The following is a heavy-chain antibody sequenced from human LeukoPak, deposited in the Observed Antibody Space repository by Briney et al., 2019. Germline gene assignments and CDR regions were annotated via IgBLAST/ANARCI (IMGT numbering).Heavy chain of an antibody. J-gene: IGHJ3*02. CDR1: GFTFSSYV. Sequence: PGRSLRLSCVASGFTFSSYVMHWVRQAPAKVLEWGAIIWSDENTKYYADSVKGRFTIARDNSKKTLYLQMNSLRAEDTAVYYCASGDYYDSSGYYYDDAFDIWGQGTMVTVSS. CDR2: IWSDENTK. D-gene: IGHD3-22*01. V-gene: IGHV3-33*01. CDR3: ASGDYYDSSGYYYDDAFDI.